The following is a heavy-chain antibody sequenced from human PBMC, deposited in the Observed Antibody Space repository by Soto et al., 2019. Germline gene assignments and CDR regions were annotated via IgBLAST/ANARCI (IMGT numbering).Heavy chain of an antibody. V-gene: IGHV2-5*02. CDR3: AHYQNNNGNWGFDH. J-gene: IGHJ4*01. CDR2: IYWDDDK. CDR1: GFSLNTRGAG. Sequence: SGPTLVNPTQTLTLTCTFSGFSLNTRGAGVGWIRQPPGGALEWLALIYWDDDKKYKSSVESRLTITKDASINQVVLTMTNMDPVDTGTYSCAHYQNNNGNWGFDHWGHGILVTVSS. D-gene: IGHD7-27*01.